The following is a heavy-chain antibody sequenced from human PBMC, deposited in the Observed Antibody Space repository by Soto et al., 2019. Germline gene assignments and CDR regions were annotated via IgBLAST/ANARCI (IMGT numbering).Heavy chain of an antibody. Sequence: QVQLVQSGAEVKKPGASVKVSCKASGYTFTSYCISWVRQAPGQGLEWMGWISAYNGNTNYAQKLQGRVTMTTDTSTSTAYMELRSLRSDDTAVYYCARASYYDSSGYRRLYYYYGMDVWGQGTTVTVSS. CDR2: ISAYNGNT. CDR1: GYTFTSYC. V-gene: IGHV1-18*01. J-gene: IGHJ6*02. CDR3: ARASYYDSSGYRRLYYYYGMDV. D-gene: IGHD3-22*01.